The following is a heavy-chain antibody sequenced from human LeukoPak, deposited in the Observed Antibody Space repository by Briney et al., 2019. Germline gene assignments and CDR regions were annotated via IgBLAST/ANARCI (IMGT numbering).Heavy chain of an antibody. J-gene: IGHJ6*03. CDR1: GFTFGDYA. CDR2: IRSKAYGGTT. Sequence: GGSLRLSCTASGFTFGDYAMSWVRQAPGKGLEWVGFIRSKAYGGTTEYAASVKGRFTISRDDSKSIAYLQMNSLKTEDTAVYYCTRAGHSSSWYYVYNYMDVRGKGTTVTISS. D-gene: IGHD6-13*01. V-gene: IGHV3-49*04. CDR3: TRAGHSSSWYYVYNYMDV.